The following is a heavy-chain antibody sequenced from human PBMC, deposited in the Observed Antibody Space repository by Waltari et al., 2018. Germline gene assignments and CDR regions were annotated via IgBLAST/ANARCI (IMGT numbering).Heavy chain of an antibody. CDR2: ISSSSSYV. Sequence: EVQLVESGGGLVKPGGSLRLSCAASGFTFSSDSMNWVRQAPGKGLAWVSSISSSSSYVYYADSVKGRFTISRDNAKNSLYLQMNSLRAEDTAVYYCARGLYSSSSSYWGQEPWSPSPQ. V-gene: IGHV3-21*01. CDR1: GFTFSSDS. CDR3: ARGLYSSSSSY. J-gene: IGHJ4*01. D-gene: IGHD6-6*01.